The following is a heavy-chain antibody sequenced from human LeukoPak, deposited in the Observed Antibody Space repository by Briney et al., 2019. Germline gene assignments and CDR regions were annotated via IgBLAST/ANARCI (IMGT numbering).Heavy chain of an antibody. J-gene: IGHJ4*02. D-gene: IGHD2/OR15-2a*01. CDR3: TNSISMDFEF. CDR1: AASTSSNY. CDR2: IYNGGNT. V-gene: IGHV4-4*07. Sequence: TPSETLSLTCTVSAASTSSNYWNWIRQPAGKGLEWIGRIYNGGNTNYNPSLESRVTISIDRSKNQFSLKLTSVTAADTAGYYCTNSISMDFEFWGQGTLVTVSS.